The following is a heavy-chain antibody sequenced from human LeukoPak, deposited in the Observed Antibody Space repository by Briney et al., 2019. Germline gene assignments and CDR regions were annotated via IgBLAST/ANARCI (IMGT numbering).Heavy chain of an antibody. V-gene: IGHV3-7*01. Sequence: GGSLRLSCAASGFTFSSYWMSWVRQAPGKGLEWVANIKQDGSEKYYVDSVKGRFTSSRDNAKNSLYLQMNSLRAEDTAVYYCARDWYDFWSGSYYYYGMDVWGQGTTVTVSS. CDR2: IKQDGSEK. CDR1: GFTFSSYW. J-gene: IGHJ6*02. D-gene: IGHD3-3*01. CDR3: ARDWYDFWSGSYYYYGMDV.